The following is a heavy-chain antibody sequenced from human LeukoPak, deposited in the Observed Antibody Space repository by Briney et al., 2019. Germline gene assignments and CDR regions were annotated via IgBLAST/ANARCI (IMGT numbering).Heavy chain of an antibody. Sequence: ASVKVSCKASGYTFTSYGISWVRQAPGQGLEWMGWISAYNGNTNYAQKLQGRVTMTTDTSTSTAYMELRSLRSDDTAVYYCARSQQLVLPPYYYYGMDVWGQGTTVTVSS. CDR2: ISAYNGNT. J-gene: IGHJ6*02. CDR1: GYTFTSYG. V-gene: IGHV1-18*01. D-gene: IGHD6-13*01. CDR3: ARSQQLVLPPYYYYGMDV.